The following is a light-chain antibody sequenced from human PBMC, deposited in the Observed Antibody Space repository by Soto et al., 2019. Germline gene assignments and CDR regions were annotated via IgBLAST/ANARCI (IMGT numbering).Light chain of an antibody. J-gene: IGKJ1*01. CDR2: GAS. CDR1: QSVGSSY. Sequence: EIVLTQSPGTLSLSPGEGATLSCRASQSVGSSYLAWYQQKPGQAPRLLIYGASSRATGIPDRFSGSGSGTDFTLTFSRLEPEDFVVYYCQEYGNSRTFGQGTKVDIK. V-gene: IGKV3-20*01. CDR3: QEYGNSRT.